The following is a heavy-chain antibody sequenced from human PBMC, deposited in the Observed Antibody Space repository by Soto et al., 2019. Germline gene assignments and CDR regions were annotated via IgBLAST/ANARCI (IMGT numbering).Heavy chain of an antibody. Sequence: QVQLVESGGGVVQPGRSLRLSCAASGFTFTSYAMHWVRQAPGKGLEWVAVISDDGSNKYYADSVKGRFTISRDNSKNTLHLQMNSLRAEDRAVYYCARDARDGYNLYFDYWGQGTLVTVSS. CDR1: GFTFTSYA. J-gene: IGHJ4*02. D-gene: IGHD5-12*01. V-gene: IGHV3-30-3*01. CDR3: ARDARDGYNLYFDY. CDR2: ISDDGSNK.